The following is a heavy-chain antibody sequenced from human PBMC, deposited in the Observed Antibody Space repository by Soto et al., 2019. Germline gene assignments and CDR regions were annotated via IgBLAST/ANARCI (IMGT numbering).Heavy chain of an antibody. CDR2: ISGSGGST. V-gene: IGHV3-23*01. Sequence: GGSLRLSCAASGFTFSSYAMSWVRQAPGKGLEWVSAISGSGGSTYYADSVKGRFTISRDNSKTTLYLQMNSLRAEDTAVYCCAKVVNQQGLSTQYYFDYWGQGTLGTVSA. D-gene: IGHD6-19*01. CDR1: GFTFSSYA. J-gene: IGHJ4*02. CDR3: AKVVNQQGLSTQYYFDY.